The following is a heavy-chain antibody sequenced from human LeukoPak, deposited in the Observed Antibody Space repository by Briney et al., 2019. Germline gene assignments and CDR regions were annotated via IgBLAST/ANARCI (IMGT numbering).Heavy chain of an antibody. J-gene: IGHJ6*03. CDR1: GGSTSTGDYY. V-gene: IGHV4-39*07. CDR3: ARPGIAVAGSRENNYYYYMDV. CDR2: IYHSGST. D-gene: IGHD6-19*01. Sequence: PSETLSLTCIVSGGSTSTGDYYCSWIRQPAGKGLEWIGRIYHSGSTYYNPSLKSRVTISVDTSKNQFSLKLSSVTAADTAVYYCARPGIAVAGSRENNYYYYMDVWGKGTTVTVSS.